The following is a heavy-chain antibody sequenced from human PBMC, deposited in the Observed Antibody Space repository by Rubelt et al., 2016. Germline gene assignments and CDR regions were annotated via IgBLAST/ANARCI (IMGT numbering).Heavy chain of an antibody. J-gene: IGHJ4*02. Sequence: VMRRFTISRDNAKTSLYLQMNSLRAEDTAVYYCARARGYGDYTFPFDYWGQGTLVTVSS. D-gene: IGHD4-17*01. V-gene: IGHV3-11*06. CDR3: ARARGYGDYTFPFDY.